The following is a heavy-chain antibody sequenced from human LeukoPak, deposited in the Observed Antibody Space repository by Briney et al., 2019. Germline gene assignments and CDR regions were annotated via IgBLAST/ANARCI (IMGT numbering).Heavy chain of an antibody. V-gene: IGHV1-2*06. CDR3: ARSIQLWQRGAFDY. CDR1: GYTFTGYY. D-gene: IGHD5-18*01. Sequence: ASVKVSCKASGYTFTGYYMHWVRQAPGQGLEWMGRINPNSGSTNYAQKFQGRVTMTRDTSISTAYMELSRLRSDDTAVYYCARSIQLWQRGAFDYWGQGTLVTVSS. J-gene: IGHJ4*02. CDR2: INPNSGST.